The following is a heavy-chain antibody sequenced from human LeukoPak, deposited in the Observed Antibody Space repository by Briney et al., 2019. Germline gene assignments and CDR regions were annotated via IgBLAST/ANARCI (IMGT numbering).Heavy chain of an antibody. CDR3: ARPPAYCGGDCFFDY. D-gene: IGHD2-21*01. J-gene: IGHJ4*02. V-gene: IGHV5-51*01. CDR2: IYPGDSDT. Sequence: GESLKISCKGSGYSFTSYWIGWVRQMPGKGLEWMGIIYPGDSDTRYSPSFQGQVTISADKSISTAYLPWSSLKASDTAMYYCARPPAYCGGDCFFDYWGQGTLVTVSS. CDR1: GYSFTSYW.